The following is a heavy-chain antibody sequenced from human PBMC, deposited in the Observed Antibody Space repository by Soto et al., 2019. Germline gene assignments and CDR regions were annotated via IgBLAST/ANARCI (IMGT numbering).Heavy chain of an antibody. J-gene: IGHJ4*02. CDR3: AALSSSGYPYYFDY. CDR1: GFTFSSYS. V-gene: IGHV3-21*01. CDR2: ISSSSSYI. D-gene: IGHD5-12*01. Sequence: VRLSCAASGFTFSSYSMNWVRQAPGKGLEWVSSISSSSSYIYYADSVKGRFTISRDNAKNSLYLQMNSLRAEDTAVYYCAALSSSGYPYYFDYWGQGTLVTVSS.